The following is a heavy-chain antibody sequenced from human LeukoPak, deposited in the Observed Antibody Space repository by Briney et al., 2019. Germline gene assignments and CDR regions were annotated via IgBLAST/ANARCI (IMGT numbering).Heavy chain of an antibody. CDR3: ARVGHYDSWSDY. CDR2: IWTSGKT. D-gene: IGHD3-3*01. CDR1: GGSISSGSYY. J-gene: IGHJ4*02. V-gene: IGHV4-61*02. Sequence: SQTLSLTCTVSGGSISSGSYYWSWIRQPAGKGLEWIGRIWTSGKTNYNPSLKSRVTISVDTSKNQFSLKLSSVTAADTAVYYCARVGHYDSWSDYWGQGTLVTVSS.